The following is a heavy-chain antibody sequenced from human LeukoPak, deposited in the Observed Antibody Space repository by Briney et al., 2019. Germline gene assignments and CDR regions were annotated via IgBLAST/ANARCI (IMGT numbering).Heavy chain of an antibody. J-gene: IGHJ6*03. CDR2: IYYSGSA. CDR1: GGSISSYY. CDR3: ARDGGTVDTYSSSWYLDYYYMDV. D-gene: IGHD6-13*01. Sequence: SSETLSLTCSVSGGSISSYYWSWIWQPPGKGLQWIGYIYYSGSANYNPSLKSRVTIPVDTSKNQFSLKLRSVTAADTAVYYCARDGGTVDTYSSSWYLDYYYMDVWGKGTTVTISS. V-gene: IGHV4-59*01.